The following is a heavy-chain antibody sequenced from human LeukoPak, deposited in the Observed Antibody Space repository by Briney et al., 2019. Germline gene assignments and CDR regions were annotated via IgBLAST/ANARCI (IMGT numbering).Heavy chain of an antibody. V-gene: IGHV1-8*01. D-gene: IGHD6-13*01. J-gene: IGHJ4*02. CDR2: MNPNSGNT. CDR1: XYTFXXHD. CDR3: ASALKRGSAGTLIDY. Sequence: XXVSCXXXXYTFXXHDINWVRQAPGQGREWMGWMNPNSGNTGYAQKFQDRVTMTRNTSISTAYMELSSLESEDTAVYYCASALKRGSAGTLIDYWGQGTLVTVSS.